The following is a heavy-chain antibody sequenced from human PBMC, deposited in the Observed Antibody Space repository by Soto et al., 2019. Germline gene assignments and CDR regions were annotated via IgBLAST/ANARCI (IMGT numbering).Heavy chain of an antibody. V-gene: IGHV1-69*06. Sequence: SVKVSCKASGGTFSSYAISWVRQAPGQGLEWMGGIIPIFGTANYAQKFQGRVTITADKSTSTAYMELSSLRSEDTAVYYCARAGDCTNGVCYNNWFDPRGQGTLVTVSS. CDR2: IIPIFGTA. D-gene: IGHD2-8*01. CDR3: ARAGDCTNGVCYNNWFDP. CDR1: GGTFSSYA. J-gene: IGHJ5*02.